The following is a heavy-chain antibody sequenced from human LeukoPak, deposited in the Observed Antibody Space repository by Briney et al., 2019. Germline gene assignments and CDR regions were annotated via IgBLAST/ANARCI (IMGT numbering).Heavy chain of an antibody. V-gene: IGHV1-8*01. CDR2: MNPNSGNT. CDR1: GYTFTSYD. CDR3: ARERMVRGVGFDY. Sequence: GASVKVSCKASGYTFTSYDINWVRQATGQGLEWMGWMNPNSGNTGYAQKFQGRVTMTSNTSISTAYMELSSLRSEDTAVYYCARERMVRGVGFDYWGQGTLVTVSS. D-gene: IGHD3-10*01. J-gene: IGHJ4*02.